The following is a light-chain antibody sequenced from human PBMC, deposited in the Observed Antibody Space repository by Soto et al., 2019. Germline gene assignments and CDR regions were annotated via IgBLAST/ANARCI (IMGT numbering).Light chain of an antibody. CDR2: DAS. CDR1: QSVSSY. V-gene: IGKV3-11*01. Sequence: EIVLTQSPVTLSLSPGERATLSCRASQSVSSYLAWYQQKPGQAPRLLIYDASNRATGIPARFSGSGSGTDFTLNISSLEPEDFAVYYCQQRSNWQVTFGQGTRLEIK. J-gene: IGKJ5*01. CDR3: QQRSNWQVT.